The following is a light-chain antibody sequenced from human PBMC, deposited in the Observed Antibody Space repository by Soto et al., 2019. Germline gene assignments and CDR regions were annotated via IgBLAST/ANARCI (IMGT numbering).Light chain of an antibody. CDR1: SSDVGRYSY. CDR3: CSYIGHYIYV. CDR2: DVS. V-gene: IGLV2-11*01. J-gene: IGLJ1*01. Sequence: QSALTQPRSVSGSPGQSVSISCTGTSSDVGRYSYVSWYQQHPGKAPKLMIYDVSERPSGVPDRFSGSKSGNTASLTISGLHAEDEADYDCCSYIGHYIYVFGTGTKVTVL.